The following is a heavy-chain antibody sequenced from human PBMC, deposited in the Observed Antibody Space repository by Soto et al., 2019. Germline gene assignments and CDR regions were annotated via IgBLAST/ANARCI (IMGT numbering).Heavy chain of an antibody. CDR3: ARGPSGDKVDY. V-gene: IGHV4-30-4*01. Sequence: QVQLQESGPGLVKPSQTLSLTYTVSGGSINNVNYCWSWIRQSPDKGLEWIGNIYDGGTTYNNPSLTSRVTISVDTSNNRFSLKLSSVSAADTAVYYCARGPSGDKVDYWGQGTLVTVSS. J-gene: IGHJ4*02. D-gene: IGHD7-27*01. CDR2: IYDGGTT. CDR1: GGSINNVNYC.